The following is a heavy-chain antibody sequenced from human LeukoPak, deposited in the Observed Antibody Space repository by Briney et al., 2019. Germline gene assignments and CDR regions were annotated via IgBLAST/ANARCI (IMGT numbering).Heavy chain of an antibody. CDR1: GGSISSGDYY. D-gene: IGHD6-19*01. J-gene: IGHJ3*02. V-gene: IGHV4-30-4*01. CDR2: IYYSGNT. CDR3: ASWSGQWLVMASDI. Sequence: KTSQTLSLTCTVSGGSISSGDYYWSWIRQPPGKGLEWIGYIYYSGNTNYNPSLRSRVTISIDTSENQFSLKLSSATAADTAVYYCASWSGQWLVMASDIWGQGTMVTVSS.